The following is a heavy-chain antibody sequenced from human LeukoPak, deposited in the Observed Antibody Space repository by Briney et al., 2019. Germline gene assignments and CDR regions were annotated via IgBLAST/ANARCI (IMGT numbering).Heavy chain of an antibody. CDR2: INPNSGGT. V-gene: IGHV1-2*02. Sequence: ASVKVSCKASGYTFTGYYMHWVRQAPGQGLEWMGWINPNSGGTNYAQKFQGRVTMTRDTSISTAYMELSRLRSDHTAVCYCARDGIAVAGTDAFDIWGQGTMVTVSS. D-gene: IGHD6-19*01. J-gene: IGHJ3*02. CDR3: ARDGIAVAGTDAFDI. CDR1: GYTFTGYY.